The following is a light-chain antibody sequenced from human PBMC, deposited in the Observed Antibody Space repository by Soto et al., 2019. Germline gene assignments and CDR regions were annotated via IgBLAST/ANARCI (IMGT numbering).Light chain of an antibody. V-gene: IGKV1-5*03. CDR1: QSISTY. Sequence: NQSASARSASIRDRVSILCRASQSISTYLAWYPQKPGKAPKQLIYKASSLESGVPSRFSGSGSGTEFTLSISSLQSADFATYYCQQYTSYSFGQGTKVDIK. J-gene: IGKJ1*01. CDR2: KAS. CDR3: QQYTSYS.